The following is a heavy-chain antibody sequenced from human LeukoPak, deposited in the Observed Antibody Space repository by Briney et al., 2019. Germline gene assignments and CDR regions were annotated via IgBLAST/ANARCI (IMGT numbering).Heavy chain of an antibody. J-gene: IGHJ4*02. D-gene: IGHD6-19*01. CDR1: GYSISRGYY. CDR3: ARQSSGWFSFDY. Sequence: SETLSLTCTVSGYSISRGYYWSWIRQPAGKGLEWIGRIYTSGSANYNPSLKSRVTISVDTSKNQFSLKLSSVTAADTAVYYCARQSSGWFSFDYWGQGTLVTVSS. CDR2: IYTSGSA. V-gene: IGHV4-61*02.